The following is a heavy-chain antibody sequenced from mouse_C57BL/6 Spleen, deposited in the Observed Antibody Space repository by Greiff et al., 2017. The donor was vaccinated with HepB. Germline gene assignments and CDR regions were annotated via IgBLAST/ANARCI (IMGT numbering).Heavy chain of an antibody. CDR3: ARKGSTGTAYYFDY. V-gene: IGHV1-81*01. D-gene: IGHD4-1*02. J-gene: IGHJ2*01. CDR2: IYPRSGNT. CDR1: GYTFTSYG. Sequence: VKLQQSGAELARPGASVKLSCKASGYTFTSYGISWVKQRTGQGLEWIGEIYPRSGNTYYNEKFKGKATLTADKSSSTAYMELRSLTSEDSAVYFCARKGSTGTAYYFDYWGQGTTLTVSS.